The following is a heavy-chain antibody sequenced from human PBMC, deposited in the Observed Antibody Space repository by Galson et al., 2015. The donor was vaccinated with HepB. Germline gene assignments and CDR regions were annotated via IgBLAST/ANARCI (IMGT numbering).Heavy chain of an antibody. Sequence: CAISGDSVSSNSAVWSWIRQSPSRGLEWLGRTYYRSNWYKDDAVSVKGRITINPDTSKNQLSLHLNSVTPDDTAVYYCAMSIRRWLQLGGWFDPWGQGTLVTVSS. CDR1: GDSVSSNSAV. CDR2: TYYRSNWYK. CDR3: AMSIRRWLQLGGWFDP. J-gene: IGHJ5*02. D-gene: IGHD5-24*01. V-gene: IGHV6-1*01.